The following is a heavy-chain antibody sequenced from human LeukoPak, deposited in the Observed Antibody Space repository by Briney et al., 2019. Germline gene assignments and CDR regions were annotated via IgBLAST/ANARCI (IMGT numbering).Heavy chain of an antibody. V-gene: IGHV3-9*03. CDR3: AKDYSSGWYGGGLDY. J-gene: IGHJ4*02. CDR1: GFTFDDYA. D-gene: IGHD6-19*01. Sequence: GRSLRLSCAASGFTFDDYAMHWVRQAPGKGLEWVSGISWNSGSIGYADSVKGRFTISRDNAKNSLYLQMNSLGAEDMALYYCAKDYSSGWYGGGLDYWGQGTLVTVSS. CDR2: ISWNSGSI.